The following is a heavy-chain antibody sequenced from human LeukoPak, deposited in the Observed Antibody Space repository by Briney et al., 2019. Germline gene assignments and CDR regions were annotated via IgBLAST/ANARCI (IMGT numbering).Heavy chain of an antibody. CDR3: ASSTTVTTFGYFDL. V-gene: IGHV4-34*01. Sequence: SETLSLTCAVYGRSFSGYYWSWIRQPPGKGLEWIGEINQSGNTNCKPSLKSRVTMSLDTSKNQFSLELSSVTAADTAVYYCASSTTVTTFGYFDLWGRGTLVTVSS. J-gene: IGHJ2*01. CDR2: INQSGNT. D-gene: IGHD4-17*01. CDR1: GRSFSGYY.